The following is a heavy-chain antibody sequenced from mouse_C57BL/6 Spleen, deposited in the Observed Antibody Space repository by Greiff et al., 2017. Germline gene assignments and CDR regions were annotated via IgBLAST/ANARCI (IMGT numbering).Heavy chain of an antibody. V-gene: IGHV1-64*01. CDR2: IHPNSGST. CDR1: GYTFTSYW. J-gene: IGHJ3*01. Sequence: VQLQQPGAELVKPGASVKLSCKASGYTFTSYWMHWVKQRPGQGLEWIGMIHPNSGSTNYNEKFKSKATLTVDKSSSTAYMQLSSLTSEDSAVYYCAGSYSNWFAYWGQGTLVTVSA. CDR3: AGSYSNWFAY. D-gene: IGHD2-5*01.